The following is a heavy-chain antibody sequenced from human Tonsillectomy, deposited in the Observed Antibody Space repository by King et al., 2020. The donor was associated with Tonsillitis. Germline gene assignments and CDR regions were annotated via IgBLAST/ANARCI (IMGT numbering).Heavy chain of an antibody. V-gene: IGHV4-39*07. J-gene: IGHJ2*01. CDR1: GGSISSSSDY. Sequence: QLQESGPGLVKPSETLSLTCTVSGGSISSSSDYWGWIRQPPGKGLEWIGSIFYSGSTYYNPSLKSRVTISADTSKNQFSLKLSSVTAADTAVYYCARPPRRVPDALSTTAGGPPFDLWGRGTLVTVSS. CDR3: ARPPRRVPDALSTTAGGPPFDL. CDR2: IFYSGST. D-gene: IGHD1-1*01.